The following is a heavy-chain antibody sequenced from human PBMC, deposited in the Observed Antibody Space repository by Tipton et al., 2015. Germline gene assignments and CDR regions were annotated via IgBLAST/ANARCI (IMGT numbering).Heavy chain of an antibody. Sequence: TLSLTCTVSGGSISSYYWSWIRQPPGKGLEWIGYIYYTGSTNYNPSLKSRVTMSIDTSKNQFSLKLRYVAAADTAVYYCATIELTTETFASWGQGTLVTVSS. J-gene: IGHJ4*02. V-gene: IGHV4-59*01. CDR3: ATIELTTETFAS. CDR2: IYYTGST. D-gene: IGHD4-11*01. CDR1: GGSISSYY.